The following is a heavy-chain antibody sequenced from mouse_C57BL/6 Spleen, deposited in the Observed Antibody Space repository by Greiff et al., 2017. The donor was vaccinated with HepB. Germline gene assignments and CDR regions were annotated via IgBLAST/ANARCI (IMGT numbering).Heavy chain of an antibody. CDR1: GFTFSSYG. D-gene: IGHD1-1*01. J-gene: IGHJ1*03. CDR2: ISSGGSYT. CDR3: ARDGSREYFDV. Sequence: EVKLMESGGDLVKPGGSLKLSCAASGFTFSSYGMSWVRQTPDKRLEWVATISSGGSYTYYPDSVKGRFTISRDNAKNTLYLQMSSLKSEDTAMYYCARDGSREYFDVWGTGTTVTVSS. V-gene: IGHV5-6*01.